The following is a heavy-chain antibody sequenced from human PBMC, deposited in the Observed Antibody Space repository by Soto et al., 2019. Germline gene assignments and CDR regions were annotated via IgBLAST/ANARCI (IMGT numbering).Heavy chain of an antibody. V-gene: IGHV1-69*06. CDR1: GGTLSRFISYP. CDR3: ARRDTSGFLRYFDN. D-gene: IGHD3-3*01. J-gene: IGHJ4*02. Sequence: SVKVSCKASGGTLSRFISYPINWVRQAPGQGLEWMGGIVPNIGTVNYAQKFQGRLTITADKSTGTAYMELSNLRSEDTALYYCARRDTSGFLRYFDNWGQGTLVTVSS. CDR2: IVPNIGTV.